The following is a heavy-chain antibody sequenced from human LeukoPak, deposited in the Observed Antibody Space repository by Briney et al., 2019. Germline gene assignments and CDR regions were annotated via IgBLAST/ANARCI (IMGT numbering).Heavy chain of an antibody. V-gene: IGHV3-30*07. Sequence: PGRSLRLSCAASGFTFSSYAMHWVRQAPGKGLEWVAVISYDGSNKYYADSVKGRFTISRDNSKNTLYLQMNSLRAEDTAVYYCARDIIDSGYDLEELPLISDYWGQGTLVTVSS. CDR1: GFTFSSYA. J-gene: IGHJ4*02. CDR3: ARDIIDSGYDLEELPLISDY. D-gene: IGHD5-12*01. CDR2: ISYDGSNK.